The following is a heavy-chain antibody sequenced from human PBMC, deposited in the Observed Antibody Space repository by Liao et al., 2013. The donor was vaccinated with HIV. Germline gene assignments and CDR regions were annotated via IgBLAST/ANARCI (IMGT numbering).Heavy chain of an antibody. D-gene: IGHD3-10*01. CDR3: ARATFYYGSGPEPFDY. Sequence: QVQLQESGPGLVKPSQTLSLTCTVSGGSISSGSYYWSWIRQPAGKGLEWIGRIYTSGSTNYNPSLKSRVTISLDTSKNQFSLKLSSVTAADTAVYYCARATFYYGSGPEPFDYWGQGTLVTVSS. V-gene: IGHV4-61*02. J-gene: IGHJ4*02. CDR2: IYTSGST. CDR1: GGSISSGSYY.